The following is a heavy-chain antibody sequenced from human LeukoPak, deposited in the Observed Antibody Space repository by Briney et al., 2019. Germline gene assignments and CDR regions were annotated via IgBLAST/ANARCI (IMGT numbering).Heavy chain of an antibody. CDR2: ISSSSSYI. Sequence: GGSLRLSCAASGFTFSSYSMNWVRQAPGKGLEWVSSISSSSSYIYYADSVKGRFTISRDNAKNSLYLQMNSLRAEDTAVYYCAKDPLIAAWQTYFDYWGQGTLVTVSS. CDR1: GFTFSSYS. V-gene: IGHV3-21*04. D-gene: IGHD6-13*01. J-gene: IGHJ4*02. CDR3: AKDPLIAAWQTYFDY.